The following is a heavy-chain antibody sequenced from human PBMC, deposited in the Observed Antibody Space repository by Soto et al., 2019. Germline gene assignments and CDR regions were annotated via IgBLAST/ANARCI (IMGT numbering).Heavy chain of an antibody. CDR1: GFTFSSYA. J-gene: IGHJ4*02. Sequence: EVQLLESGGGLVQPGGSLRLSCAASGFTFSSYAMSWVRQAPGKGLEWVSAISGSGGSTYYADSVKGRFTISRDNSKNTLYLQMDSLRAEGTAVYYWAKGTVNGFDYWGQGTLVTVSS. CDR3: AKGTVNGFDY. D-gene: IGHD4-4*01. CDR2: ISGSGGST. V-gene: IGHV3-23*01.